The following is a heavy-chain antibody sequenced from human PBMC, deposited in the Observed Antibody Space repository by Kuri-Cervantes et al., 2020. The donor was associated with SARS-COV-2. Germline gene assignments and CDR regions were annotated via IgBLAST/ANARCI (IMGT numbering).Heavy chain of an antibody. CDR2: ISAYNGYT. CDR3: ARGSSSSSNCYYYGMDV. J-gene: IGHJ6*02. CDR1: GYTFTNYA. D-gene: IGHD6-6*01. Sequence: ASVKVSCKSSGYTFTNYAISWVRQAPGQGLEWMGWISAYNGYTNYAQKFQGRVTMTTDTSTNTAYMELRSLRSDDTAVYYCARGSSSSSNCYYYGMDVWGQGTTVTVSS. V-gene: IGHV1-18*01.